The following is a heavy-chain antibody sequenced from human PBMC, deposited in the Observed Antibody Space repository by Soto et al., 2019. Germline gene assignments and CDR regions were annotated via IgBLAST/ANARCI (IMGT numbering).Heavy chain of an antibody. CDR2: INPRDDAT. D-gene: IGHD3-22*01. CDR3: ARDQGVEGDYYDTTAYYFDS. J-gene: IGHJ4*02. Sequence: AAVKVSCKASGYTFNPFYIHWVRQAPGQVLEWMGIINPRDDATSYAQRFQGRVTMTRDTSTSTVYMDLGGLRSEDTAVYYCARDQGVEGDYYDTTAYYFDSWGQGTLVTVSS. CDR1: GYTFNPFY. V-gene: IGHV1-46*02.